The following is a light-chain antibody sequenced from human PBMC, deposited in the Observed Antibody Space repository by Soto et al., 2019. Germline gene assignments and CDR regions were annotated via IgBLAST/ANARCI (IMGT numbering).Light chain of an antibody. CDR3: SSYAGSNNYV. CDR2: EVS. V-gene: IGLV2-8*01. Sequence: LSASGSPGQSVTISCTGTSSDVGGYNYVSWYQQHPGKGPKLMIYEVSKRPSGVPDRFSGSRSGNTASLTVSGLQAEDEADYFCSSYAGSNNYVFGTETKLTVL. J-gene: IGLJ1*01. CDR1: SSDVGGYNY.